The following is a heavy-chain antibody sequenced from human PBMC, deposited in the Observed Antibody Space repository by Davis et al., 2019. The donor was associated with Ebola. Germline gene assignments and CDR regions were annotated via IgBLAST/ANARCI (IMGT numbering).Heavy chain of an antibody. CDR1: GFTFSSYG. CDR2: ISYDGSNK. D-gene: IGHD2-15*01. J-gene: IGHJ6*02. Sequence: PGGSLRLSCAASGFTFSSYGMHWVRQAPGKGLEWVAVISYDGSNKYYADSVKGRFTISRDNSKNTLYLQMNSLRAEDTAVYYCARVLVVVAATFDYYYYGMDVWGQGTTVTVSS. V-gene: IGHV3-30*03. CDR3: ARVLVVVAATFDYYYYGMDV.